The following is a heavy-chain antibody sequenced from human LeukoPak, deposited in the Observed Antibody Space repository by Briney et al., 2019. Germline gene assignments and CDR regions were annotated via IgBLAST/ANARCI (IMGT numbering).Heavy chain of an antibody. CDR2: INHSGST. D-gene: IGHD1-26*01. CDR3: ARVDLGATSDY. Sequence: PSETLSLTCAVYGGSFSGYYWSWIRQPPGKGLEWIGEINHSGSTNYNPSLKSRVTISVDTSKNQFSLKLSSVTAADTAVYYCARVDLGATSDYWGQGTLVTVSS. V-gene: IGHV4-34*01. CDR1: GGSFSGYY. J-gene: IGHJ4*02.